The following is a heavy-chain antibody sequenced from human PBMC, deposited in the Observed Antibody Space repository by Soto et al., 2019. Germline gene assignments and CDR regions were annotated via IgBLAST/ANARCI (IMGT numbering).Heavy chain of an antibody. Sequence: PGGSLRLSCAASGFTFSSYGMHWVRQAPGKGLEWVAVIWYDGSNKYYADSVKGRFTISRDNSKNTLYLQMNSLRAEDTAVYYCARDNNGYYYDSSGYPDYWGQGTLVTVSS. D-gene: IGHD3-22*01. CDR2: IWYDGSNK. V-gene: IGHV3-33*01. J-gene: IGHJ4*02. CDR1: GFTFSSYG. CDR3: ARDNNGYYYDSSGYPDY.